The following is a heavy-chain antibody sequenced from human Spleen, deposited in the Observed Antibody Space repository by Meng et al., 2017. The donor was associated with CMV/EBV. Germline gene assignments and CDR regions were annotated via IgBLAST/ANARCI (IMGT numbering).Heavy chain of an antibody. V-gene: IGHV3-74*01. CDR3: ACFGY. Sequence: GGSLRLSCVVFGFTFDDYAMHWVRQAPGKGLVWVSRINSDGSSTSYADSVKGRFTISRDNAKNTLYLQMNSLRAEDTAVYYCACFGYWGQGTLVTVSS. J-gene: IGHJ4*02. CDR2: INSDGSST. CDR1: GFTFDDYA. D-gene: IGHD2-21*01.